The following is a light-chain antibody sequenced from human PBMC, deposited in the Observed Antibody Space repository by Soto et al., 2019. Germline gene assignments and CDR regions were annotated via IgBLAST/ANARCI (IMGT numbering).Light chain of an antibody. J-gene: IGLJ1*01. CDR2: DVN. CDR1: SSGVGGYNL. Sequence: QSALTQPASVSGSPGQSITISCTGTSSGVGGYNLVSWYQQYPDKAPKLMIFDVNTRPPGVSNRFSGSKSGNTASLTISGLQAEDEADSYCSSYKSSSTLPYVFGTGTKVTVL. CDR3: SSYKSSSTLPYV. V-gene: IGLV2-14*01.